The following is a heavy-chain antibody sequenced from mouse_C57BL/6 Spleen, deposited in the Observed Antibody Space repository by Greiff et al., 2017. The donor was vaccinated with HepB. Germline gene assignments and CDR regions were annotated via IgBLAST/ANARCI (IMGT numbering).Heavy chain of an antibody. J-gene: IGHJ3*01. CDR1: GYTFTSYT. Sequence: QVHVKQSGAELARPGASVKMSCKASGYTFTSYTMHWVKQRPGQGLEWIGYINPSSGYTKYNQKFKDKATLTADKSSSTAYMQLSSLTSEDSAVYYCARSGVTRGFAYWGQGTLVTVSA. CDR2: INPSSGYT. D-gene: IGHD2-2*01. V-gene: IGHV1-4*01. CDR3: ARSGVTRGFAY.